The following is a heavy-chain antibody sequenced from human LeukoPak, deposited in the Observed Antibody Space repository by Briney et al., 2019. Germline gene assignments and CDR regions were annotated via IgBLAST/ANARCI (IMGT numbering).Heavy chain of an antibody. CDR3: AKPSGSYSVYVDAFDI. CDR1: GFTFSSYG. D-gene: IGHD1-26*01. Sequence: HPGGSLRLSCAAPGFTFSSYGMHWVRQAPGKGLEWVAVISHDGSNKYYADSVKGRFTISRDNSKNTLYLQMNSLRAEDTAVYYCAKPSGSYSVYVDAFDIWGQGTMVTVSS. J-gene: IGHJ3*02. CDR2: ISHDGSNK. V-gene: IGHV3-30*18.